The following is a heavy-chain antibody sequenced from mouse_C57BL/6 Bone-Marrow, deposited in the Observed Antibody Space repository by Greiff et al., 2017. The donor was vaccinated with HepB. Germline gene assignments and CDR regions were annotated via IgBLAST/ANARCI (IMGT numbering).Heavy chain of an antibody. D-gene: IGHD6-1*01. CDR3: AREAEGY. Sequence: VQLQQSGAELARPGASVKLSCKASGYTFTSYGISWVKQRTGQGLEWIGEIYPRRGNTYYNEKFKGKATLTADKSSSTAYMGLRSLTSEDSAVYFCAREAEGYWGQGTTLTVSS. CDR1: GYTFTSYG. CDR2: IYPRRGNT. J-gene: IGHJ2*01. V-gene: IGHV1-81*01.